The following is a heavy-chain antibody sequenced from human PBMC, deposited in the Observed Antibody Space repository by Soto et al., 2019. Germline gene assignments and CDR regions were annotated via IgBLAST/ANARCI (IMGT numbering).Heavy chain of an antibody. V-gene: IGHV3-30*18. Sequence: QVQLVESGGGVVQPGRSLRLSCAASGFTFSSYGMHWVRQAPGKGLEWVAVISYDGSNNYYADSGKGRFIISRDNTKNSLYLQMNTMKAEDTDVYYRAKDVVVVANTALGEYYYYYGMDVWGQGTMVTVSS. J-gene: IGHJ6*02. D-gene: IGHD2-15*01. CDR2: ISYDGSNN. CDR1: GFTFSSYG. CDR3: AKDVVVVANTALGEYYYYYGMDV.